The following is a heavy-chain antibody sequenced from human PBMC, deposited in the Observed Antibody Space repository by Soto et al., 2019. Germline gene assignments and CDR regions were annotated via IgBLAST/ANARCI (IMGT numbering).Heavy chain of an antibody. Sequence: PVGSRGLSCAASGFATRSYAMNWVRQAAGKGLEWVSTISSSGEITFYADSVKGRFTISRDNSKNTLFLQMNSLRAEDTAVYYCARESEDLTSNFDYWGQGTLVTVSS. CDR1: GFATRSYA. CDR3: ARESEDLTSNFDY. V-gene: IGHV3-23*01. CDR2: ISSSGEIT. J-gene: IGHJ4*02.